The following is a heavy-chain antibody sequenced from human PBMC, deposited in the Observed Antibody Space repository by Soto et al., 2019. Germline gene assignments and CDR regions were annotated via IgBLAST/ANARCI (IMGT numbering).Heavy chain of an antibody. Sequence: GGSLSLSCAASGFTFSSYAMHWVRQAPGKGLEWVAVISYDGSNKYYADSVKGRFTISRDNSKNTLYLQMNSLRAEDTAVYYCAKDIVPVYYYYGMDVWGQGTTVTVSS. J-gene: IGHJ6*02. V-gene: IGHV3-30-3*02. CDR1: GFTFSSYA. D-gene: IGHD1-26*01. CDR2: ISYDGSNK. CDR3: AKDIVPVYYYYGMDV.